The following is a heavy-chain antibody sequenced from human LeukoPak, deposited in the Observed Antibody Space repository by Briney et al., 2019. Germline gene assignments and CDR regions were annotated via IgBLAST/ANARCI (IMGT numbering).Heavy chain of an antibody. CDR2: IYYSGST. CDR3: ASGYCSSTSCFDYYMDV. Sequence: SQTLSLTCTVSGGSISRGGYYWSWIRQYPGKGLEWIGYIYYSGSTYYNPSLKSRVTLSVYTSKNQFSLKLSSATAADTAVYYCASGYCSSTSCFDYYMDVWGKGTTVTVSS. J-gene: IGHJ6*03. CDR1: GGSISRGGYY. D-gene: IGHD2-2*03. V-gene: IGHV4-31*03.